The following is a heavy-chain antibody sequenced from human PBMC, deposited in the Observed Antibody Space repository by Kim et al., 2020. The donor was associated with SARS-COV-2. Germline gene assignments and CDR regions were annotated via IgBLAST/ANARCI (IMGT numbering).Heavy chain of an antibody. D-gene: IGHD6-6*01. Sequence: GGSLRLSCAASGFSFSTYRMNWVRQAPGKGLEWVSDISSSGSTVYADSVKGRFTISRDNAKNSLYLQMNTLRDEDTAVYYCAREYCSSSGKAFDIWGQGT. J-gene: IGHJ3*02. CDR2: ISSSGSTV. CDR3: AREYCSSSGKAFDI. V-gene: IGHV3-48*02. CDR1: GFSFSTYR.